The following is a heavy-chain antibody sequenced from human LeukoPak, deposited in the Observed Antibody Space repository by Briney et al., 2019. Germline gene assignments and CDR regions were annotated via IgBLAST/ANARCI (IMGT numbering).Heavy chain of an antibody. Sequence: PSETLSLTCTVSGDSITNYFWSWIRQPPGKGLEWIGYIYYTGNTNYKPSLKSRVTMSVDTSTNPFSLRLRSVTAADTAVYYCARGRVAYSAYYFDYWGRGTLVTVSS. V-gene: IGHV4-59*01. J-gene: IGHJ4*02. D-gene: IGHD2-15*01. CDR2: IYYTGNT. CDR3: ARGRVAYSAYYFDY. CDR1: GDSITNYF.